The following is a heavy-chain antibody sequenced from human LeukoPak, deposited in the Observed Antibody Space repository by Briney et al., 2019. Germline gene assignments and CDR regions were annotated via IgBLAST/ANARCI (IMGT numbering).Heavy chain of an antibody. CDR3: GKDPSGDYIGAFDF. J-gene: IGHJ3*01. V-gene: IGHV3-23*01. D-gene: IGHD4-17*01. Sequence: GRSLRLSCAASGFTFDDYAMHWVRQAPGKGLEWVSGITGSGGYANYADSVKGRFTISRDNSKNTLYLQMNSLRVDDTAVYYCGKDPSGDYIGAFDFWGQGTMVTVSS. CDR1: GFTFDDYA. CDR2: ITGSGGYA.